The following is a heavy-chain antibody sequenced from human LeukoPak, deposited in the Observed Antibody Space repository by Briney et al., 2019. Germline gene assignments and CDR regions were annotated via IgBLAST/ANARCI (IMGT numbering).Heavy chain of an antibody. V-gene: IGHV4-59*04. CDR1: GGSISSYY. J-gene: IGHJ3*02. CDR3: ARTLVADAFDI. CDR2: IYYSGST. D-gene: IGHD5-12*01. Sequence: SETLSLTCTVSGGSISSYYWSWIRQPPGKGLEWIGYIYYSGSTYYNPSLKSRVTISVDTSKNQFSLKLSSVTAADTAVYYCARTLVADAFDIWGQGTMVTVSS.